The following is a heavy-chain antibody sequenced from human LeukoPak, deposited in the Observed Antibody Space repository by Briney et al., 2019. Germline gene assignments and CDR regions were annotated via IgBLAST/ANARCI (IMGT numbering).Heavy chain of an antibody. CDR2: ISWNSGSI. CDR1: GFTFGDYA. CDR3: AKDKEIVATWSGWFDP. Sequence: PGGSLRLSCAASGFTFGDYAMHWVRHAPGKGLEWVSGISWNSGSIGYADSVKGRFTISRDNAKNSLYLQMNSLRAEDTALYYCAKDKEIVATWSGWFDPWGQGTLVTVSS. J-gene: IGHJ5*02. V-gene: IGHV3-9*01. D-gene: IGHD5-12*01.